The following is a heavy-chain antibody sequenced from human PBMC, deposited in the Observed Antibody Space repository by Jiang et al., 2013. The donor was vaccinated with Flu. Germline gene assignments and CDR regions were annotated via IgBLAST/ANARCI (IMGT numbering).Heavy chain of an antibody. D-gene: IGHD6-19*01. CDR3: ARGSIAVAGTVY. CDR1: GYTFTSYA. V-gene: IGHV1-3*01. Sequence: QLVESGAEVKKPGASVKVSCKASGYTFTSYAMHWVRQAPGQRLEWMGWINAGNGNTKYSQKFQGRVTITRDTSASTAYMELSSLRSEDTAVYYCARGSIAVAGTVYWGQGTLVTVSS. CDR2: INAGNGNT. J-gene: IGHJ4*02.